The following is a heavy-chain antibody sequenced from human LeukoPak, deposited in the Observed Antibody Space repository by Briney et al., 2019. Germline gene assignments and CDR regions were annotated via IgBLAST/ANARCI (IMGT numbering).Heavy chain of an antibody. CDR1: GGSISSGGYY. V-gene: IGHV4-31*03. CDR3: ARGRLRLGELSPFDY. CDR2: IYYSGST. J-gene: IGHJ4*02. D-gene: IGHD3-16*02. Sequence: SQTLSLTCTVSGGSISSGGYYWSRIRQHPGKGLEWIGYIYYSGSTYYNPSLKSRVTISVDTSKNQFSLKLSSVTAADTAVYYCARGRLRLGELSPFDYWGQGTLVTVSS.